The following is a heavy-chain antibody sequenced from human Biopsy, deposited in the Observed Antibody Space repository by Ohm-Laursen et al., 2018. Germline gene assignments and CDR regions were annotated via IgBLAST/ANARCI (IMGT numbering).Heavy chain of an antibody. CDR3: ARDPPSYSYEGRGIPDGFDI. V-gene: IGHV4-59*01. J-gene: IGHJ3*02. D-gene: IGHD3-22*01. CDR2: IYNTGST. CDR1: GGPFSSYY. Sequence: SETLSLTCTVSGGPFSSYYWNWIRQPPGKGLEWIGYIYNTGSTIYNPSIKSRVIMSVDTSKTQFSLSLSSVTAADTAVYYCARDPPSYSYEGRGIPDGFDIWGQGTMVTASS.